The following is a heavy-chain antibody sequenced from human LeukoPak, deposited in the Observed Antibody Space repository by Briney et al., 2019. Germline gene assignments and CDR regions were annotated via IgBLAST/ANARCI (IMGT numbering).Heavy chain of an antibody. J-gene: IGHJ6*03. V-gene: IGHV3-23*01. Sequence: GGSLRLSRAASGFAFSNFAMSCVRQAPGKWLEWVSAMRGSGYYTYYVESVKGRFTISRDNSKNTLYLHMNSLGADDTAVYYCAKMEGQRLYDYCMDVWGRGTTVTVSS. CDR3: AKMEGQRLYDYCMDV. CDR2: MRGSGYYT. CDR1: GFAFSNFA. D-gene: IGHD3-3*01.